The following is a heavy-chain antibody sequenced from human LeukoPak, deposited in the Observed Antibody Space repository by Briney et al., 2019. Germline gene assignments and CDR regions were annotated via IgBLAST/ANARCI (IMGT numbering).Heavy chain of an antibody. J-gene: IGHJ6*03. CDR2: SISNSSTI. CDR3: ERESIAAAGMFHKTSYMDV. Sequence: PGGSLRLSCAVSGFTFSSYSMDWVRQPPGKGLEGGSYSISNSSTIYYTDSVKGRFTISRDNAKNSLYLQMNSLRAEDTAVYHCERESIAAAGMFHKTSYMDVWGKGTTVTVSS. D-gene: IGHD6-13*01. V-gene: IGHV3-48*01. CDR1: GFTFSSYS.